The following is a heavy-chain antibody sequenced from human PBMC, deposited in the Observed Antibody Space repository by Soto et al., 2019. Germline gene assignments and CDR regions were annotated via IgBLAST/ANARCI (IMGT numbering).Heavy chain of an antibody. V-gene: IGHV4-30-4*01. CDR3: ARASSVQLTRHQQY. Sequence: QVQLQESGPGLVKPSQTLSLTCTVSGGSISSGDYYWSWIRQPPGKGLEWIGYIHYSGSTYYNPSIRSRVTVSVDTSKDQFSLKLSSVTAADTAVYYCARASSVQLTRHQQYWGQGTLVTVSS. D-gene: IGHD1-1*01. CDR1: GGSISSGDYY. J-gene: IGHJ4*02. CDR2: IHYSGST.